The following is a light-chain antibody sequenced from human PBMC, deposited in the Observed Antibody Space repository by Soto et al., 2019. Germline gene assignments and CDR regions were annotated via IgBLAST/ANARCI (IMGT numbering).Light chain of an antibody. V-gene: IGLV2-14*01. Sequence: QSVLTQPASVSGSPGQSITISCTGTSSDIGGYNFVSWYHQHPGKAPKLLIYAVTNRPSGIPDRFSGSKSGNTASLTISGLQAEDGADYYCASYTTCSTLVFGGGTKLTVL. J-gene: IGLJ2*01. CDR1: SSDIGGYNF. CDR3: ASYTTCSTLV. CDR2: AVT.